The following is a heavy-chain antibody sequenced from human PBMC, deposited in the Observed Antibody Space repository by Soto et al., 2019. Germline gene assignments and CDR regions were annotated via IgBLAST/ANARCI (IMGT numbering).Heavy chain of an antibody. CDR3: ARARGVATIEYYGMDV. J-gene: IGHJ6*02. D-gene: IGHD5-12*01. V-gene: IGHV1-69*13. CDR2: IIPIFGTA. CDR1: GGTFSSYA. Sequence: GASVKVSCKASGGTFSSYAISWVRQAPGQGLEWMGGIIPIFGTANYAQKFQGRVTITADESTSTAYMELSSLRSEDTAVYYCARARGVATIEYYGMDVWGQGTTVTVS.